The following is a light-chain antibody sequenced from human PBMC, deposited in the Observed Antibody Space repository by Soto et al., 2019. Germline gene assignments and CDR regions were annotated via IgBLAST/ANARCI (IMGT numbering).Light chain of an antibody. CDR3: QQLNSYPLT. Sequence: DIQLTQSPSFLSASVGDRVTITCRAGQGISSYFAWYQQKPGKAPKLLIYAASTLQSGVPSRFSGSGSGTEFTLTISSLQSEDFATYYCQQLNSYPLTFGGGTKVDIK. V-gene: IGKV1-9*01. CDR2: AAS. CDR1: QGISSY. J-gene: IGKJ4*01.